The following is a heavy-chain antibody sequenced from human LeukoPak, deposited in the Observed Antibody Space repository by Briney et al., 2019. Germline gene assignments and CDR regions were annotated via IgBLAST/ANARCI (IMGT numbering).Heavy chain of an antibody. Sequence: LETLSLTCSVSGGSISSSSYHWGWIRQSPERGLEWIGSMYYRGTTYENPSLKSRLTLSIDTSNNEFSLKLTAVTAADTAVYYCAREYSRSVVAGSRPDLWGQGLLVTVSS. V-gene: IGHV4-39*02. CDR1: GGSISSSSYH. D-gene: IGHD2-21*01. J-gene: IGHJ4*02. CDR2: MYYRGTT. CDR3: AREYSRSVVAGSRPDL.